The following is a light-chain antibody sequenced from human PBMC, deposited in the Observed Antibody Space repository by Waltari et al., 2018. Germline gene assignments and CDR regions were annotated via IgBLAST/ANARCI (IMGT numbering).Light chain of an antibody. J-gene: IGKJ2*01. CDR1: QSLLYSNGYNY. V-gene: IGKV2-28*01. Sequence: DIVMTQSPLSLPVTPGEPASISCRSSQSLLYSNGYNYLDWYLQKPGQSPQLLIYLGSNRASGVPDRLSGSGSGTDFTLKISRVEAEDVGVYYCMQALQMPRTFGQGTKLEMK. CDR3: MQALQMPRT. CDR2: LGS.